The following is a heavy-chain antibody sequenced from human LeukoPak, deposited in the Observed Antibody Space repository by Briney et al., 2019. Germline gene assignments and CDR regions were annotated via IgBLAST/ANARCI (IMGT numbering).Heavy chain of an antibody. CDR1: GGSISSSNW. Sequence: PSGTLSLTCAVSGGSISSSNWWSWVRQPPGKGLEWIGEIYHSGSTNYNPSLKSRVTISVDTSKNQFSLKLSSVTAADTAVYYCARTRDTAMVLFDYWGQGTLVTVSS. CDR3: ARTRDTAMVLFDY. CDR2: IYHSGST. V-gene: IGHV4-4*02. D-gene: IGHD5-18*01. J-gene: IGHJ4*02.